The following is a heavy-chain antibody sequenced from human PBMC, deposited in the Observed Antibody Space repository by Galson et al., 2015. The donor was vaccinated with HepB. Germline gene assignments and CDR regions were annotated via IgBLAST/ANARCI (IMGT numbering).Heavy chain of an antibody. V-gene: IGHV3-23*01. CDR2: ISGSGGST. CDR3: AKDLSQGWAYFDY. CDR1: GLTFSSYG. D-gene: IGHD1-26*01. Sequence: SLRLSCAASGLTFSSYGMTWVRQAPGKGLEWVSTISGSGGSTYYADSVKGRFTISRDNSKNTLYLQMNSLRAEDTAVYFCAKDLSQGWAYFDYWGQGTLVTVSS. J-gene: IGHJ4*02.